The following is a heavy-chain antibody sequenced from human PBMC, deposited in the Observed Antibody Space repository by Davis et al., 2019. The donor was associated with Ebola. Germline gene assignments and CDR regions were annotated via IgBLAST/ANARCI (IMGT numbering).Heavy chain of an antibody. CDR1: GFTFSAYH. CDR2: IRDSEVT. V-gene: IGHV3-23*01. J-gene: IGHJ3*02. D-gene: IGHD3-22*01. CDR3: AKEPSSGYAFDI. Sequence: PGGSLRLSCAASGFTFSAYHMNWVRRAPGKGLEWVANIRDSEVTYYADSVKGRFTISRDNSKSTLYLQMDSLRAEDTALYYCAKEPSSGYAFDIWGQGTMVTVSS.